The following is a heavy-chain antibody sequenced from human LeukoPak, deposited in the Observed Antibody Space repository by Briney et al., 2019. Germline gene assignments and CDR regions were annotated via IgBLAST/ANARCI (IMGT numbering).Heavy chain of an antibody. CDR1: GYTFTGYY. V-gene: IGHV1-2*04. CDR3: ARDRVVVVPAAVTVYYGMDV. Sequence: ASVKVSCKASGYTFTGYYMHWVRQAPGQGLEWMGWINPNSGGTNYAQKFQGWVTMTRDTSISTAYVELSRLRSDDTAVYYCARDRVVVVPAAVTVYYGMDVWGQGTTVTVSS. J-gene: IGHJ6*02. CDR2: INPNSGGT. D-gene: IGHD2-2*01.